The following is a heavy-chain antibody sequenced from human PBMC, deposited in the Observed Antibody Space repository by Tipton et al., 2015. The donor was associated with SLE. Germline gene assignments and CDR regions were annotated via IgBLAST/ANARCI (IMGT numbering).Heavy chain of an antibody. Sequence: VQLVQSGAEVKKPGESLRISCKGSGYSFTNYWIAWVRQMPGKGLEWMGTIYPGDSDIRYSPSFQGQVTISADKSIRTAYLRWSSLKASDTAMYYCARGQDSIAYDYWGQGTLVTVSS. V-gene: IGHV5-51*03. CDR2: IYPGDSDI. CDR3: ARGQDSIAYDY. D-gene: IGHD3-22*01. CDR1: GYSFTNYW. J-gene: IGHJ4*02.